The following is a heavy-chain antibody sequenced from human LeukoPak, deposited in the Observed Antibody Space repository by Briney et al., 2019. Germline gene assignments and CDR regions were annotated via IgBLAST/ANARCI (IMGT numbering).Heavy chain of an antibody. CDR1: GGSFSTDY. V-gene: IGHV4-34*01. CDR3: ARTGELVGYFDL. CDR2: INHSGRT. Sequence: SEILSLTCAVYGGSFSTDYWSWIRQPPGQGLEWIGEINHSGRTNYNPSLKSRVTISVDTSKIQFALKLSSVTAADTAVYYCARTGELVGYFDLWGRGTLVTVSS. J-gene: IGHJ2*01. D-gene: IGHD1-26*01.